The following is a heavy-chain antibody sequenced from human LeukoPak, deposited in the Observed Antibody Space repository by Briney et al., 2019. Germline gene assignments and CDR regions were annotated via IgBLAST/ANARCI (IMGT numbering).Heavy chain of an antibody. CDR3: ARDFLHSPNCPGC. CDR1: GFTFSNYW. CDR2: ISTDGRIT. Sequence: GGSLRLSCAASGFTFSNYWMHWVRLAPGKGPMWVSRISTDGRITSYADSVKGRFTISRDNAENTLYLHMSSLRAADTALYFCARDFLHSPNCPGCWGQGTLVTVSS. J-gene: IGHJ4*02. V-gene: IGHV3-74*01. D-gene: IGHD1-1*01.